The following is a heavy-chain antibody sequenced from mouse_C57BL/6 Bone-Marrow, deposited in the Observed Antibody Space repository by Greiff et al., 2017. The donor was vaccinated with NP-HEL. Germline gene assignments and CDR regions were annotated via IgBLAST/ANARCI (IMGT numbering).Heavy chain of an antibody. D-gene: IGHD1-1*01. Sequence: DVKLVESGGGLVQPGESLKLSCESNEYEFPSHDMSWVRKTPEKRLELVAAINSDGGSTYYPDTMERRFIISRDNTKKTLYLQMSSLRSEDTALYYCARHVHYGSLYWYFDVWGTGTTVTVSS. CDR2: INSDGGST. CDR1: EYEFPSHD. V-gene: IGHV5-2*01. CDR3: ARHVHYGSLYWYFDV. J-gene: IGHJ1*03.